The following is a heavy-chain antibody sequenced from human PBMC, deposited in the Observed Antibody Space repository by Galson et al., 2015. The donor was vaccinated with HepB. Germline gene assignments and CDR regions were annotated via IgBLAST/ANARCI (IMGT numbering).Heavy chain of an antibody. D-gene: IGHD5-12*01. Sequence: SLRLSCAASGFTFSSYAMSWVRQAPGKGLEWVSAISGSGGSTYYADSVKGRFTISRDNSKNTLYLQMNSLRAEDTAVYYCARGEIVATITSPFDYWGQGTLVTVSS. V-gene: IGHV3-23*01. CDR2: ISGSGGST. J-gene: IGHJ4*02. CDR3: ARGEIVATITSPFDY. CDR1: GFTFSSYA.